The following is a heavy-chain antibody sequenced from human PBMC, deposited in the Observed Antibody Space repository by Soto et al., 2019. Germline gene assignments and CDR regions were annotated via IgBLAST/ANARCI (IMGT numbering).Heavy chain of an antibody. D-gene: IGHD2-2*01. CDR3: SRDRVVVPAANGVGYYYYGINL. J-gene: IGHJ6*02. V-gene: IGHV4-4*02. CDR1: GGSISSSNW. Sequence: QVQLQESGPGLVKPSWTLSLSCAVSGGSISSSNWCRWVRQPPAKGLVWRGGIYHRGGTNYNPSLQSRVTISVDKSKNPCSLKLSSVTAADTAVYYCSRDRVVVPAANGVGYYYYGINLSGQGTTVTVSS. CDR2: IYHRGGT.